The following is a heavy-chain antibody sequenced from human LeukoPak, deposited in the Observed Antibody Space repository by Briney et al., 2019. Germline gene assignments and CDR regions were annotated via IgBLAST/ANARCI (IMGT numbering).Heavy chain of an antibody. D-gene: IGHD1-1*01. Sequence: SETLSLTCAVYGGSFSGYYWSWIRQPPGKGLEWIGEINHSGSTNYNPSLKSRVTISVDTPKNQFSLKLSSVTAADTAVYYCARVWNDGRFYYYGMDVWGQGTTVTVSS. CDR2: INHSGST. J-gene: IGHJ6*02. CDR1: GGSFSGYY. CDR3: ARVWNDGRFYYYGMDV. V-gene: IGHV4-34*01.